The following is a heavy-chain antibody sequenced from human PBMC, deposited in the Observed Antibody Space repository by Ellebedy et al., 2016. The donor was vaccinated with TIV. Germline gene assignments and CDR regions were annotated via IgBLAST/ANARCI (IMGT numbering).Heavy chain of an antibody. Sequence: GESLKISCAASGFTFSYYALHWVRQAPGKGLEWVAVISDDGTSEHYGDSVKGRFTISRDNSENTLYMQMNSLRVEDTAVYYCAVSRWAAAGLYYFDFWGQGTLVTVSS. CDR1: GFTFSYYA. CDR2: ISDDGTSE. D-gene: IGHD6-13*01. CDR3: AVSRWAAAGLYYFDF. J-gene: IGHJ4*02. V-gene: IGHV3-30-3*01.